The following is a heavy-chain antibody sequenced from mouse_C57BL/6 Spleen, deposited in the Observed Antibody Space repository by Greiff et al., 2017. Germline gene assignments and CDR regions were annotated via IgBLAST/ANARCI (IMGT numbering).Heavy chain of an antibody. CDR1: GYTFTSYW. V-gene: IGHV1-53*01. D-gene: IGHD1-1*01. CDR3: AREGATVVENYYAMDY. Sequence: QVQLQQSGTELVKPGASGYTFTSYWMHWVKQRPGQGLEWIGNINPSNGGTNYNEKFKSKATLTVDKSSSTAYMQLSSLTSEDSAVYYCAREGATVVENYYAMDYWGQGTSVTVSS. CDR2: INPSNGGT. J-gene: IGHJ4*01.